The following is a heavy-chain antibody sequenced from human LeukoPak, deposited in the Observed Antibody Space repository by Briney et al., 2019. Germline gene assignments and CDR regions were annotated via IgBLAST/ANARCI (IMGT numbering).Heavy chain of an antibody. CDR3: GMSGDRVPLQDDVFDV. V-gene: IGHV5-51*01. D-gene: IGHD1-26*01. CDR2: IYPGDSGP. J-gene: IGHJ3*01. Sequence: GESLKISCKVSGYSFTSYCIGWVRQMPGKGLEWMGIIYPGDSGPTYSPSFQGQVTISVDQSINPASLQWSSLQASDTAMYYCGMSGDRVPLQDDVFDVWGQGTMVTVST. CDR1: GYSFTSYC.